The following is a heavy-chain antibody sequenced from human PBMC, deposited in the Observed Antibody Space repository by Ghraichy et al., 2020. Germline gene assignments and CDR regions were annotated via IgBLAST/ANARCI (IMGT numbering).Heavy chain of an antibody. Sequence: GGSLRLSCVGSGFTLSGYSMNWVRQSPGKGLEWVAYITSSGRTISYADSVKGRFTISRDNSQNSLYLQMNSLRVEDTALYYCARGATVVRFFYYDGMDVWGQGTTVTVSS. CDR2: ITSSGRTI. CDR1: GFTLSGYS. D-gene: IGHD4-23*01. V-gene: IGHV3-48*01. J-gene: IGHJ6*02. CDR3: ARGATVVRFFYYDGMDV.